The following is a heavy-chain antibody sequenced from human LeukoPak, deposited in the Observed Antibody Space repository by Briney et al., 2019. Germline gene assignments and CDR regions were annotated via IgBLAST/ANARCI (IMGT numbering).Heavy chain of an antibody. CDR1: GFTFSSYW. CDR3: ARELLLWFGTAVGTLDY. D-gene: IGHD3-10*01. Sequence: GGSLRLSCAASGFTFSSYWMSWVRQAPGKGLEWVANIKQDGSEKYYVDSVKGRFTISRDNAKNSLYLQMNSLRAEDTAVYYCARELLLWFGTAVGTLDYWGQGTLVTVSS. V-gene: IGHV3-7*01. CDR2: IKQDGSEK. J-gene: IGHJ4*02.